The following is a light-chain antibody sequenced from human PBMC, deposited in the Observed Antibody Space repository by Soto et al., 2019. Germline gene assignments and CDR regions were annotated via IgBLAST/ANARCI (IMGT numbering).Light chain of an antibody. V-gene: IGLV2-14*01. CDR1: SSDVGGYNY. CDR3: SSYTSSSTPRV. Sequence: QSALTQPASVSGSPGQSITISCTGTSSDVGGYNYVSWYQQHPGKAPKLMIYEVRNRPSGVSNRFSGSKSGNTASLTISGLQAEDEADYYCSSYTSSSTPRVFGTGTKLTVL. CDR2: EVR. J-gene: IGLJ1*01.